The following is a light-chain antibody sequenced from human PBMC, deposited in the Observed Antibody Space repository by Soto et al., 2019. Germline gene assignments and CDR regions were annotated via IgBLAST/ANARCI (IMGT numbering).Light chain of an antibody. V-gene: IGKV3-11*01. Sequence: IVLTQSPATLSLSPGERATLSCRASQSVVKCLAWYQQKPGQAPRLLIYDVSSRAPGIPARFSGSGSGTDFTLTISSLEPEDFGVYYCQQCNNWPPITFGQGTRLEIK. CDR1: QSVVKC. J-gene: IGKJ5*01. CDR2: DVS. CDR3: QQCNNWPPIT.